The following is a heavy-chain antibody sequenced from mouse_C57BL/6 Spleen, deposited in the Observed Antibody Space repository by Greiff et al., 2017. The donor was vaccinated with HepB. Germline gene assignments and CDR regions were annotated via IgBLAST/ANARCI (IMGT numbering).Heavy chain of an antibody. CDR3: TREGGYDGGFAY. D-gene: IGHD2-2*01. J-gene: IGHJ3*01. V-gene: IGHV5-9-1*02. CDR2: ISSGGDYI. Sequence: EVKVVESGEGLVKPGGSLKLSCAASGFTFSSYAMSWVRQTPEKRLEWVAYISSGGDYIYYADTVKGRFTISRDNARNTLYLQMSSLKSEDTAMYYCTREGGYDGGFAYWGQGTLVTVSA. CDR1: GFTFSSYA.